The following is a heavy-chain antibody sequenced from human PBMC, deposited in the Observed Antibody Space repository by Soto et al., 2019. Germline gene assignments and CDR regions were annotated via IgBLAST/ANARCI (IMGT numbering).Heavy chain of an antibody. V-gene: IGHV4-30-4*01. CDR2: IYYSGST. CDR1: GGSISSGDYY. CDR3: ARVPARFTYCGGDCSMYWFDP. D-gene: IGHD2-21*02. J-gene: IGHJ5*02. Sequence: PSETLSLTCTVSGGSISSGDYYWSWIRQPPGKGLEWIGYIYYSGSTYYKSSLKSRVTISVDTSKNQFSLKLSSVTAADTAVYYCARVPARFTYCGGDCSMYWFDPWGQGTLVTVSS.